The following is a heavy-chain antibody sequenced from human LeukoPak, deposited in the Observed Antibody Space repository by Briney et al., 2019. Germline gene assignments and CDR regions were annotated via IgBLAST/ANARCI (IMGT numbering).Heavy chain of an antibody. J-gene: IGHJ4*02. CDR1: GLTFSNYA. CDR2: ISGTGGTT. V-gene: IGHV3-23*01. Sequence: GGSLRLSCAASGLTFSNYAMSWVRQAPGKGLDWVSAISGTGGTTYYADSVKGRFTISRDNARNSLYLQMNSLRAEDTAVYYCARELGQSDHWGQGTLVAVSS. CDR3: ARELGQSDH.